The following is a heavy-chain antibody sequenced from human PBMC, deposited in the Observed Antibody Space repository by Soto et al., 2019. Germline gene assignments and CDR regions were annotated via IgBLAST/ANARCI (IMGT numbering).Heavy chain of an antibody. CDR1: GYTFTSYY. J-gene: IGHJ5*02. CDR3: ARDREYSSSWYGSSWFDP. Sequence: ASVKVSCKASGYTFTSYYVYWVRQAPGQGLEWMGLINPSGGSTSYAQKFQGRVTMTRDTSTSTVYMELSSLRSEDTAVYYCARDREYSSSWYGSSWFDPWGQGTLVTVSS. V-gene: IGHV1-46*01. CDR2: INPSGGST. D-gene: IGHD6-13*01.